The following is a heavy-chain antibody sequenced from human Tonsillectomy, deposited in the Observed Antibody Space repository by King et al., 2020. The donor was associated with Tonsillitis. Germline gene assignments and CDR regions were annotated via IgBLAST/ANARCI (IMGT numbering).Heavy chain of an antibody. Sequence: VQLVESGGGLVQPGGSLRLSCAASGYTFSSYWMTWVRQAPGKGLEWVANIKDDGSEKYFLDSVKARFTISRDNAESSVHLQMNSLRAEDTAVYYCARVGXGDAFDYWGQGTLVIVSS. CDR3: ARVGXGDAFDY. CDR2: IKDDGSEK. J-gene: IGHJ4*02. V-gene: IGHV3-7*01. CDR1: GYTFSSYW.